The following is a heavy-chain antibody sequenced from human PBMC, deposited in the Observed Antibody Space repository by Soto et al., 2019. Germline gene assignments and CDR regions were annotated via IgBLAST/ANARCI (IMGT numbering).Heavy chain of an antibody. J-gene: IGHJ6*04. CDR1: GYTFTSYD. CDR2: MNPNSGNT. V-gene: IGHV1-8*01. D-gene: IGHD6-19*01. Sequence: GASVKVSCKASGYTFTSYDINCVRQATGQGLEWMGWMNPNSGNTGYAQKFQGRVTMTRNTSISTAYMELSSLRSEDTAVFFCSTHVYVWLGVSAVMAFWVKGTTVPVSS. CDR3: STHVYVWLGVSAVMAF.